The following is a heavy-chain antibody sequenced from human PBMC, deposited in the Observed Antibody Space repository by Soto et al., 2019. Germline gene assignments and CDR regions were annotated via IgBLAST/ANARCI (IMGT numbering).Heavy chain of an antibody. V-gene: IGHV5-51*01. CDR3: ARTRSFTLGFYYDGMDV. Sequence: HGESLQISCQGSGYSFASYWIGWVRQMPGKDLEWIGIIYPGDSDTRYSPSFQGQVTISADKSLRTAYLQWTSLKASDTALYYCARTRSFTLGFYYDGMDVWGQGTTVTVSS. D-gene: IGHD6-6*01. CDR1: GYSFASYW. J-gene: IGHJ6*01. CDR2: IYPGDSDT.